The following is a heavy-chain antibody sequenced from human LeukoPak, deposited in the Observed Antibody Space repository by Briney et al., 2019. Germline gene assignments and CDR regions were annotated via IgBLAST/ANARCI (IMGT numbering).Heavy chain of an antibody. CDR2: IKQDGSEK. Sequence: GGSLRLPCAASGFTFSSYWMSWDRQAPGKGLEWVANIKQDGSEKYYVDSVKGRFTISRDNAKNSLYLQMNSLRAEDTAVYYCARDSGRSGYLASYFDYWGQGTLVTVSS. CDR3: ARDSGRSGYLASYFDY. V-gene: IGHV3-7*01. J-gene: IGHJ4*02. D-gene: IGHD3-22*01. CDR1: GFTFSSYW.